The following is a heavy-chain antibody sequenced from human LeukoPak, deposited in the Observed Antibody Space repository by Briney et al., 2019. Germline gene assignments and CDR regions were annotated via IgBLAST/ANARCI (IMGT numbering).Heavy chain of an antibody. CDR1: GGPISSYY. CDR3: ARARTYYYDSSGYYYFDC. V-gene: IGHV4-59*01. J-gene: IGHJ4*02. CDR2: IYYSGST. D-gene: IGHD3-22*01. Sequence: SETLSLTCTVSGGPISSYYWSWIRQPPGKGLEWIGYIYYSGSTNYNPSLKSRVTISVDTSKNQFSLKLSSVTPADTAVYYCARARTYYYDSSGYYYFDCWGQGTLVTVSS.